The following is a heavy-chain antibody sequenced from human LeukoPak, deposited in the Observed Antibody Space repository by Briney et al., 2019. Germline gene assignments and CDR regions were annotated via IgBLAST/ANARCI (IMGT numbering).Heavy chain of an antibody. Sequence: PGGSLRLSRAASGFTFSNAWMSWVRQAPGKGLEWVGRIKSKTDGGTTDYAAPVKGRFTISGDDSKNTLYLQMNSLKTEDTAVYYCTTGADSSGWQYYFDYWGQGTLVTVSS. CDR2: IKSKTDGGTT. CDR1: GFTFSNAW. D-gene: IGHD6-19*01. V-gene: IGHV3-15*01. J-gene: IGHJ4*02. CDR3: TTGADSSGWQYYFDY.